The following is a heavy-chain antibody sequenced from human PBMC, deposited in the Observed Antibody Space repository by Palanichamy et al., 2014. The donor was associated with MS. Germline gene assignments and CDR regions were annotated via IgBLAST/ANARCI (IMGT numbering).Heavy chain of an antibody. V-gene: IGHV3-48*03. CDR3: AREEWDYFDY. J-gene: IGHJ4*02. CDR2: ISSSGSTI. D-gene: IGHD3-3*01. CDR1: GFTFSSYE. Sequence: EVQRGGVVGGGVWYSLDGSLRLSCAASGFTFSSYEMNWVRQAPGKGLEWVSYISSSGSTIYYADSVKGRFTISRDNAKNSPYLQMNSLRAEDTAVYYCAREEWDYFDYWGQGTLVTVSS.